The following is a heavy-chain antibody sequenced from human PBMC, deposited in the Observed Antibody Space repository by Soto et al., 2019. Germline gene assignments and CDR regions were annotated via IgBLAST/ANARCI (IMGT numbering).Heavy chain of an antibody. D-gene: IGHD3-22*01. Sequence: SETLSLTCNVSGGSVSSGSYYWSWIRQPPGKGLEWIGYIFYSGNTNYNPSLKSRVTMSVDTSKNQFSLMLSSVTAADMAVYYCARLPLTYYYDSTYTFGTRGQGTLVTVSS. CDR1: GGSVSSGSYY. V-gene: IGHV4-61*01. CDR3: ARLPLTYYYDSTYTFGT. J-gene: IGHJ5*02. CDR2: IFYSGNT.